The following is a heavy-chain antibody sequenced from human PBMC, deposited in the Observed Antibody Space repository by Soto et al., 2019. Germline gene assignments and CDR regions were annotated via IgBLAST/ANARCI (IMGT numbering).Heavy chain of an antibody. V-gene: IGHV4-59*01. D-gene: IGHD6-25*01. CDR3: ARIGGYHGPLDY. J-gene: IGHJ4*02. CDR2: TYHRGST. Sequence: SETLSLTCSVSGVSISSYFCSWIRQAPGRGLEWIGYTYHRGSTNYSPSLKSRVAISLDTSENQFSLKVNSVTAADTAVYYCARIGGYHGPLDYWGQGTPVTVSS. CDR1: GVSISSYF.